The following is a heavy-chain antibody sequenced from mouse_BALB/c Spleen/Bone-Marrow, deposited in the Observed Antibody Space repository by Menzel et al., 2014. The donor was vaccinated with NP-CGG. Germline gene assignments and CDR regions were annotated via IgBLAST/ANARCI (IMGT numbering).Heavy chain of an antibody. J-gene: IGHJ4*01. CDR3: TRKGALITHYYAMDY. D-gene: IGHD2-4*01. Sequence: EVHLVESGGGLVQPGGSRKLSCAASGFTFSSFGMHWVRQAPEKGLEWVAYISSGSSTIYYADTVKGRFTISRDNPKNTRFLEMNSLRSEDTAMYYCTRKGALITHYYAMDYWGQGTSVTVSS. CDR2: ISSGSSTI. V-gene: IGHV5-17*02. CDR1: GFTFSSFG.